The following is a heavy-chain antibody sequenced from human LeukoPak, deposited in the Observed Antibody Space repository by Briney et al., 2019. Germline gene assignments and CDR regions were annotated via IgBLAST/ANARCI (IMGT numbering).Heavy chain of an antibody. Sequence: GGSLRLSCAASGFTFSSYGMHWVRQAPGKGLEWVAVISYDGSNKYYADSVKGRFTISRDNSKNTLYLQMNSLRAEDTAVYYCAKGPLYCSGGSCYPVAYWGQGTLVTVSS. CDR3: AKGPLYCSGGSCYPVAY. CDR2: ISYDGSNK. J-gene: IGHJ4*02. D-gene: IGHD2-15*01. CDR1: GFTFSSYG. V-gene: IGHV3-30*18.